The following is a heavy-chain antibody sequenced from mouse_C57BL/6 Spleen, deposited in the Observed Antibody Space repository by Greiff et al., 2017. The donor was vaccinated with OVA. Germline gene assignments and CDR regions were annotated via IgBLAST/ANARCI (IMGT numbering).Heavy chain of an antibody. Sequence: VQLVESGPELVKPGASVKISCKASGYAFSSSWMNWVKQRPGKGLEWIGRIYPGDGDTNYNGKFKGKATLTADKSSSTAYMQLSSLTSEDSAVYFCARLYDGHKYYFDYWGQGTTLTVSS. D-gene: IGHD2-3*01. J-gene: IGHJ2*01. CDR2: IYPGDGDT. V-gene: IGHV1-82*01. CDR3: ARLYDGHKYYFDY. CDR1: GYAFSSSW.